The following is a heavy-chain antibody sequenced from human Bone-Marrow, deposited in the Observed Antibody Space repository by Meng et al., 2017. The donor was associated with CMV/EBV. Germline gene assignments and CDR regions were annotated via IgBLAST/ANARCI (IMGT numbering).Heavy chain of an antibody. V-gene: IGHV1-24*01. Sequence: KGSGYTLTEVSMHWGRQGPGKGLEWMGGFDPEDGETIYAQKFQGRVTMTEDTSTDTAYMELSSLRSEDTAVYYCATAPLWYGDYVVDYWGQGTLVTVSS. CDR1: GYTLTEVS. CDR2: FDPEDGET. J-gene: IGHJ4*02. D-gene: IGHD4-17*01. CDR3: ATAPLWYGDYVVDY.